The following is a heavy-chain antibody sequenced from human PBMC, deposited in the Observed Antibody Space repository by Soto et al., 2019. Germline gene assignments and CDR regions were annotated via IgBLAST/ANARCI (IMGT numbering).Heavy chain of an antibody. V-gene: IGHV4-31*03. D-gene: IGHD3-22*01. J-gene: IGHJ6*02. CDR2: IYYSGST. CDR3: ATGFNDSSGYYRYYYGMDV. CDR1: GGSISSGGYY. Sequence: QVQLQESGPGLVKPSQTLSLTCTVSGGSISSGGYYWSWIRQHPGKGLEWIGYIYYSGSTYYNQSLKSRVTISVDTSKNQFSLKLSSVTAADTAVYYCATGFNDSSGYYRYYYGMDVWGQGTTVTVSS.